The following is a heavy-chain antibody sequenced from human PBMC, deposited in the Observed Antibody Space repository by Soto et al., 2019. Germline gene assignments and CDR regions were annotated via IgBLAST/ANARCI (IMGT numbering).Heavy chain of an antibody. CDR3: ARDKGYNGMDV. J-gene: IGHJ6*02. CDR1: GFTFNAYT. CDR2: ISLSGSTI. D-gene: IGHD6-13*01. V-gene: IGHV3-48*02. Sequence: PGGSLRLSCAASGFTFNAYTMNWVRQAPGKGLEWVSSISLSGSTIYYRDSVKGRFTISRDNAKNSLYLQMNSLSDEDTATYYWARDKGYNGMDVWGQGTTVTVSS.